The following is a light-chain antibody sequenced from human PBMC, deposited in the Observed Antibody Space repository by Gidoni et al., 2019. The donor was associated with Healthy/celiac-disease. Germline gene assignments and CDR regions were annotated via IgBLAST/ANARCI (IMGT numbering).Light chain of an antibody. CDR2: DVS. J-gene: IGLJ3*02. Sequence: QSALTQPRSVSASPGPSVTISCTGTSSDVGGYNYVSWYQQHPGKAPNLMIYDVSKRPSGVPDRFSGSKSGNTASLTISGLQAEDEADYYCCSYAGSYTWVFGGGTKLTVL. CDR1: SSDVGGYNY. V-gene: IGLV2-11*01. CDR3: CSYAGSYTWV.